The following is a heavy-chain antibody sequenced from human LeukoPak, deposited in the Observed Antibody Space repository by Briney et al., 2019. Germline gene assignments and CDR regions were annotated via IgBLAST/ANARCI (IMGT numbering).Heavy chain of an antibody. CDR2: IYKGGTP. J-gene: IGHJ3*02. V-gene: IGHV3-53*01. Sequence: GGSLRLSCAASGFTVSSNYVSWFRQAPGKGLEWVSVIYKGGTPYYADSVKGRFTISRDNSKNTLYLQMNNMRAEDTAVYYCARDQSAYGGAFDIWGQGAMATVSS. CDR1: GFTVSSNY. D-gene: IGHD3-10*01. CDR3: ARDQSAYGGAFDI.